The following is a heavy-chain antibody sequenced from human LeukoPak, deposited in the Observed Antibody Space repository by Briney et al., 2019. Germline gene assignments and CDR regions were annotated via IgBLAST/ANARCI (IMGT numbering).Heavy chain of an antibody. D-gene: IGHD1/OR15-1a*01. CDR2: IAGSGDST. V-gene: IGHV3-23*01. CDR1: GLTFSSYA. Sequence: QPGGSLRLSFAASGLTFSSYAMTWVRQAPGKGLEGVSTIAGSGDSTYYADSVKGRFSISRDNSKTTLYLQMNSLRAEDTAIYYCAKGDSNNPAVFDYWGQGTLVTVSS. J-gene: IGHJ4*02. CDR3: AKGDSNNPAVFDY.